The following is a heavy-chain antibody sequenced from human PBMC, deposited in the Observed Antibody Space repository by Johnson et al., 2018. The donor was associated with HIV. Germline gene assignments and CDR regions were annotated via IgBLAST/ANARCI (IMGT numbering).Heavy chain of an antibody. CDR3: ARGQLWLLDDALDI. Sequence: VQLVESGGGLIQPGGSLRLSCAASGFSVSGNYMSWVRQAPGKGLEWVPLIRYDGSNKYYADSVKGRLTMSRDNSKNTLYLQMNSLRAEDTAIYYCARGQLWLLDDALDIWGQGTMVTVSS. CDR2: IRYDGSNK. J-gene: IGHJ3*02. D-gene: IGHD5-18*01. V-gene: IGHV3-30*02. CDR1: GFSVSGNY.